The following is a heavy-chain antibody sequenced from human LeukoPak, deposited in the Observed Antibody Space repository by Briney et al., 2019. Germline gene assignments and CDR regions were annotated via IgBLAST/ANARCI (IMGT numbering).Heavy chain of an antibody. D-gene: IGHD1-26*01. CDR1: GYTLTELS. J-gene: IGHJ4*02. V-gene: IGHV1-24*01. CDR3: ATGPSVGATPFDY. Sequence: SVKVSRKFSGYTLTELSMHGVRQPPAKGLEWMGGFDPEDGETIYAQKFQGRVTMTEDTSTDTAYMELDSLRSEDTALYYCATGPSVGATPFDYWGQGTLVTVSS. CDR2: FDPEDGET.